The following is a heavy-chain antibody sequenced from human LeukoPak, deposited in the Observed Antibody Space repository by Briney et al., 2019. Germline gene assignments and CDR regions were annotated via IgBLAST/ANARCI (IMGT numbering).Heavy chain of an antibody. CDR3: ATDPEVLLWFGESKSGMDV. CDR2: ISSSSSYI. CDR1: GFTFSSYS. J-gene: IGHJ6*04. Sequence: GGSLRLSCAASGFTFSSYSMNWVRQAPGKGLEWVSSISSSSSYIYYADSVKGRFTISRDNAKNSLYLQMNSLRAEDTAVYYCATDPEVLLWFGESKSGMDVWGRGTTVTVSS. D-gene: IGHD3-10*01. V-gene: IGHV3-21*01.